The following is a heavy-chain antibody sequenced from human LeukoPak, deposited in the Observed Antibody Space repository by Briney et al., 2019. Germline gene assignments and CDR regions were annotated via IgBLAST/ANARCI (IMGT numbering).Heavy chain of an antibody. D-gene: IGHD6-6*01. Sequence: GRSLRLSCAASGITFSSYGMHWVRQAPGKGLEWVAVIWYDGSNKYYADSVKGRFTISRDNSKNTLYLQMNSLRAEDTAVYYCARDPDSSSSMVYGMDVWGQGTTVTVSS. CDR3: ARDPDSSSSMVYGMDV. V-gene: IGHV3-33*01. CDR1: GITFSSYG. CDR2: IWYDGSNK. J-gene: IGHJ6*02.